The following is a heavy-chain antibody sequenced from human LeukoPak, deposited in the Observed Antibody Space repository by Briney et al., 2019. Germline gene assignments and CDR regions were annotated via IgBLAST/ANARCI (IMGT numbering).Heavy chain of an antibody. CDR1: GGTFISYA. D-gene: IGHD2-15*01. CDR2: IIPIFGTA. J-gene: IGHJ6*02. Sequence: ASVKVSCKASGGTFISYAISWVRQAPGQGLEWMGGIIPIFGTANYAQKFQGRVTITADESTSTAYMELSSLRSEDTAVYYCASPRYCSGGSCYSSYYYYYGMDVWGQGTTVTVSS. CDR3: ASPRYCSGGSCYSSYYYYYGMDV. V-gene: IGHV1-69*01.